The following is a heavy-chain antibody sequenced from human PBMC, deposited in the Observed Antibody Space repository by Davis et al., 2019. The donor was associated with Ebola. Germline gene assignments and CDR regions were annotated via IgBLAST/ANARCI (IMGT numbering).Heavy chain of an antibody. CDR1: GGSFSGYY. Sequence: GSLRLSCAVYGGSFSGYYWSWIRQPPGKGLEWIGEINHSGSTNYNPSLKSRVTISVDTSKNQFSLKLSSVTAADTAVYYCARGRYDFWSRYGMDVWGQGTTVTVSS. V-gene: IGHV4-34*01. CDR3: ARGRYDFWSRYGMDV. D-gene: IGHD3-3*01. J-gene: IGHJ6*02. CDR2: INHSGST.